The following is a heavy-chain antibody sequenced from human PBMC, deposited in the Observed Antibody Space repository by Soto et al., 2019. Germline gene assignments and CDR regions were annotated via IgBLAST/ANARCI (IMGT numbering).Heavy chain of an antibody. D-gene: IGHD4-17*01. Sequence: QLQLQESGSGLVKPSQTLSLTCAVSGGSISSGGYSWSWIRQPPGKGLEWIGYIYHSGSTYYNPSLKSRVPISVDRSKNQFSLKLRSVTAADTAVYYCARIYYGDYLWFDPWGQGTLVTVSS. CDR2: IYHSGST. J-gene: IGHJ5*02. CDR1: GGSISSGGYS. CDR3: ARIYYGDYLWFDP. V-gene: IGHV4-30-2*01.